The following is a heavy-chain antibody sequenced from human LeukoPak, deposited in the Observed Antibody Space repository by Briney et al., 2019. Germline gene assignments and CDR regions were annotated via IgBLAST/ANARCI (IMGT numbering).Heavy chain of an antibody. Sequence: QPGRSLRLSCAASGFTFSSYGMHWVRQAPGKGLEWVAVIWYDGSNKYYADSVKGRFTISRDNSKNTLYLQMNSLRAEDTAVYYCARWGSDSSGYYFDYWGQGTLVTVSS. J-gene: IGHJ4*02. CDR1: GFTFSSYG. V-gene: IGHV3-33*01. CDR2: IWYDGSNK. D-gene: IGHD3-22*01. CDR3: ARWGSDSSGYYFDY.